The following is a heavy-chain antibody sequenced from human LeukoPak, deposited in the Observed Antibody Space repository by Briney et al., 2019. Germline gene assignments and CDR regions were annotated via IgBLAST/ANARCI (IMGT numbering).Heavy chain of an antibody. J-gene: IGHJ4*02. V-gene: IGHV3-30-3*01. CDR3: ARDNGVYGDYFDY. Sequence: GGSLRLSCAASGFTFSSYAMHWVRQAPGKGLEWVAVISYDGSNKYYADSVKGRFTISRDNSKNTLYLQMNSLRAEDTAVYYCARDNGVYGDYFDYWGQGTLVTVSS. CDR1: GFTFSSYA. D-gene: IGHD4-17*01. CDR2: ISYDGSNK.